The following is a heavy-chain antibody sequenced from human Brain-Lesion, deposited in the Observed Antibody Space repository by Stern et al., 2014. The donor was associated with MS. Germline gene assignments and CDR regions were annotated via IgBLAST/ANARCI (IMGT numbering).Heavy chain of an antibody. CDR2: IFNSGST. D-gene: IGHD2-2*01. CDR3: ARGRVVPGFQYYATDV. Sequence: QVQLVESGPGLVKPSQTLSLSCTVSGGSISSGGYYWSWIRQPAGKGLEWIGRIFNSGSTSHNPSLNSRVPISIDTSKNQFSLRLNSMTAADTAVYYCARGRVVPGFQYYATDVWGQGTTVIVSS. V-gene: IGHV4-61*02. CDR1: GGSISSGGYY. J-gene: IGHJ6*02.